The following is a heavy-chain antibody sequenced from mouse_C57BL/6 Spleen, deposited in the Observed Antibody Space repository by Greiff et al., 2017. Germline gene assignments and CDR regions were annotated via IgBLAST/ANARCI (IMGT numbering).Heavy chain of an antibody. Sequence: DVMLVESGGGLVQPGGSLKLSCAASGFTFSDYYMYWVRQTPEKRLEWVAYISHGGGSTYYPDTVKGRFTFSRDNAKNTLYRQMSRQKSEETAMYYCASGLYYDYDDAMDYWGQGTSVTVSS. D-gene: IGHD2-4*01. CDR2: ISHGGGST. CDR1: GFTFSDYY. CDR3: ASGLYYDYDDAMDY. J-gene: IGHJ4*01. V-gene: IGHV5-12*01.